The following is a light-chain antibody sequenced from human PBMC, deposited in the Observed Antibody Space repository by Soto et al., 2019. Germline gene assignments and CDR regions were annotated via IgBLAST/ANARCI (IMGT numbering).Light chain of an antibody. CDR3: QQGGSWPLT. J-gene: IGKJ4*01. CDR1: QSVNSY. V-gene: IGKV3-11*01. Sequence: EIVLTQSPATLSLSPGERGTLSCRASQSVNSYLAWCQQKPGQAPRLLIYDASNRATGVPSRFSGSASGTDFTLTISSLEPEDFAVYYCQQGGSWPLTIGGGTKVEIK. CDR2: DAS.